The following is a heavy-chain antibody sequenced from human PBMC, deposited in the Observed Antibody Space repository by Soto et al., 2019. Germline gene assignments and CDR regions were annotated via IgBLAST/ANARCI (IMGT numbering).Heavy chain of an antibody. Sequence: PSETLSLTCTVSGASVSSGSYYWSWIRQPPGKGLEWIGHIYYSGSTSYNPSLKSRVTMSVDTSKNQFSLKLTSVTAADTAVYYCARGMVGYNWNYRWFDPWGQGTLVTVSS. CDR2: IYYSGST. J-gene: IGHJ5*02. CDR3: ARGMVGYNWNYRWFDP. D-gene: IGHD1-7*01. CDR1: GASVSSGSYY. V-gene: IGHV4-61*01.